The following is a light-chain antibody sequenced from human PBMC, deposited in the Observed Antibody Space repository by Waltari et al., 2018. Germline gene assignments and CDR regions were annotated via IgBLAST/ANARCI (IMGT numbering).Light chain of an antibody. CDR1: QSVSSQ. CDR2: DAS. CDR3: QQCNNSPPT. V-gene: IGKV3-11*01. Sequence: EIVLTQSPATLSLSPGEGATLSCRASQSVSSQLVWYQQKRGKAPRLLIYDASNRATGIPARFGGSGSGTDFTLTISSLEPEDFAVYYCQQCNNSPPTFGQGTKVEIK. J-gene: IGKJ1*01.